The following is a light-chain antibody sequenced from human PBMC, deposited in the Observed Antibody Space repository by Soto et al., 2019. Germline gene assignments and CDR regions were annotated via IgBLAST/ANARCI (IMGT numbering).Light chain of an antibody. CDR3: CSYSGSVV. V-gene: IGLV2-11*01. CDR1: SSDVGAYNY. CDR2: DVS. Sequence: QSVLTQPRSVSGSPGQSVTISCTGSSSDVGAYNYVSWYQHHPGTAPRLMIYDVSELPSGVSDRFSGSKSGSTASLTISGLQAEDEADYYCCSYSGSVVFGGGTTVTV. J-gene: IGLJ2*01.